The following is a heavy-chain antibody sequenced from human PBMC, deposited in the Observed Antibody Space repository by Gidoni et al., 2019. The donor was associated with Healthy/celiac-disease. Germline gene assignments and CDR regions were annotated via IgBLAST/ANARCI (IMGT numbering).Heavy chain of an antibody. CDR2: IISSSSTI. D-gene: IGHD5-12*01. CDR1: GFTFSSYS. V-gene: IGHV3-48*01. Sequence: EVQLVESGGGLVQPGGSLRLSCAASGFTFSSYSMNWVRQAPGKGLEWVSYIISSSSTIYYADSVKGRFTISRDNAKNSLYLQMNSLRAEDTAVYYCARDRGLGYSGYGNFDPWGQGTLVTVSS. J-gene: IGHJ5*02. CDR3: ARDRGLGYSGYGNFDP.